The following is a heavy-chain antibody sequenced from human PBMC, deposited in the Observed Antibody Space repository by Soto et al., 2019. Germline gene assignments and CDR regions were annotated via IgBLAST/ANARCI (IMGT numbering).Heavy chain of an antibody. CDR3: ARDLGYYDSSGYLDY. CDR1: GFTFSDYY. CDR2: ISSSGDII. D-gene: IGHD3-22*01. J-gene: IGHJ4*02. V-gene: IGHV3-11*01. Sequence: QVQLVESGGGLVKPGGSLRVSCAASGFTFSDYYMSWIRQAPGKGLEWVSYISSSGDIIYYADSMKGRFTISRDNAKNSLYLQMNNLRADDTAVYYCARDLGYYDSSGYLDYWGQGTLVTVSS.